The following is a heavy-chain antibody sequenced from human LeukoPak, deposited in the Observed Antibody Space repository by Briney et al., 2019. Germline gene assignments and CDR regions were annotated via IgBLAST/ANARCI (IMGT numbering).Heavy chain of an antibody. V-gene: IGHV3-30*03. CDR2: ISYDGSDN. D-gene: IGHD2-2*01. J-gene: IGHJ4*02. Sequence: GGSLRLSCAASGFTFGTSGMHWLRQAPGKGLEWVAVISYDGSDNYYADSVKGRFTISRDNSKNTLYLQLNSLRVEDTAVYYCARGNAGHCTGTTCYPFDYWGQGTLVTVSS. CDR1: GFTFGTSG. CDR3: ARGNAGHCTGTTCYPFDY.